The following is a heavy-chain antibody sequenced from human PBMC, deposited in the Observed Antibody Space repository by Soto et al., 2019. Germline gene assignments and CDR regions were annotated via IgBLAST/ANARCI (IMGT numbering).Heavy chain of an antibody. J-gene: IGHJ4*02. CDR3: ARITHRAFLFDY. V-gene: IGHV2-70*01. CDR2: IDWDDDK. CDR1: GFSLSASGMC. Sequence: SGPTLVNPKHTLTLTCTFSGFSLSASGMCVSWIRQPPGKALEWLALIDWDDDKYYSTSLKTRLTISKDTSRNRVVLTMTNMDPVETATYYCARITHRAFLFDYSGQGALLTVSS.